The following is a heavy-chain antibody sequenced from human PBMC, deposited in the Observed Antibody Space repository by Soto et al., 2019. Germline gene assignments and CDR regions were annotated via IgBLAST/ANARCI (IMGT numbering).Heavy chain of an antibody. V-gene: IGHV3-15*01. CDR1: GFTFSNAW. CDR3: TAEYYDFWSGYLDY. CDR2: IKSKTDGGTT. D-gene: IGHD3-3*01. J-gene: IGHJ4*02. Sequence: GGSLRLSCAASGFTFSNAWMSWVHQAPGKGLEWVGRIKSKTDGGTTDYAAPVKGRFTISRDDSKNTLYLQMNSLKTEDTAVYYCTAEYYDFWSGYLDYWGQGTLVTVSS.